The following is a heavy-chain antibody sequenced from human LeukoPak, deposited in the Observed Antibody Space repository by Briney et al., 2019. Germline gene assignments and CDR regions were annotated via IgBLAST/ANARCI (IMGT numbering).Heavy chain of an antibody. CDR2: MNPNSGNT. D-gene: IGHD3-22*01. CDR3: ARWLYYYDSSGYGDDAFDI. V-gene: IGHV1-8*01. J-gene: IGHJ3*02. CDR1: GYTFTSYD. Sequence: GASVKISCKASGYTFTSYDINWVRQATGQGLEWMGWMNPNSGNTGYAQKFQGRVTMTRNTSISTAYMELSSLRSEDTAVYYCARWLYYYDSSGYGDDAFDIWGQGTMVTVSS.